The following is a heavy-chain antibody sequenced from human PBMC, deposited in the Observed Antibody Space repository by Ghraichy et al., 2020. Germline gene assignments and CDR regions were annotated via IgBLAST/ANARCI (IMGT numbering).Heavy chain of an antibody. CDR1: GFTFDNYA. J-gene: IGHJ4*02. V-gene: IGHV3-23*01. D-gene: IGHD1-20*01. CDR3: ANTVRNWSSGYYFDS. CDR2: ISGASGRT. Sequence: GESLNISCAASGFTFDNYAMSWVRQAPGKGLEWLSSISGASGRTSDAASVRGRFTISKDTSKNPLYLQINRLIAGDTAVYYFANTVRNWSSGYYFDSWGQGTLVTVSS.